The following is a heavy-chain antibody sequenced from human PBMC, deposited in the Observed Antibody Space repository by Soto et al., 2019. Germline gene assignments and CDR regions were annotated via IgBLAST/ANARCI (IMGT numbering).Heavy chain of an antibody. D-gene: IGHD6-13*01. CDR3: AREASPLAAAGPMDY. V-gene: IGHV4-31*02. Sequence: RQPPGKGLEWIAYVSSYSGSTYYNPSLKSRVTISVDTSKNQFSLKLSSVTAADTAVYYCAREASPLAAAGPMDYWRHRSLVTVSS. CDR2: VSSYSGST. J-gene: IGHJ4*01.